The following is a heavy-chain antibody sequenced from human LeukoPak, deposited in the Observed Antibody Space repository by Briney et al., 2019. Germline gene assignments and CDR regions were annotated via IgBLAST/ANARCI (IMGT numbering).Heavy chain of an antibody. Sequence: PSETLSLTCTVSGGSIHSYYSSWIRQPPGEALERIGHIFYTGSITYTPSLKTRLTISLDTSKNQFSLRLSAVTAADTAVYYGARHGGFETYPLDYWGQGTLVTVSS. CDR2: IFYTGSI. D-gene: IGHD3-10*01. CDR3: ARHGGFETYPLDY. J-gene: IGHJ4*02. V-gene: IGHV4-59*08. CDR1: GGSIHSYY.